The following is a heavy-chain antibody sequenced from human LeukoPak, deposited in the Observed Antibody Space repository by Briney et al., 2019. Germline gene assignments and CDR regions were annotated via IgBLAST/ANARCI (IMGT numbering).Heavy chain of an antibody. CDR3: ARLLYSGSYSRLLLASVV. CDR2: MNPNSGNT. Sequence: ASVKVSCTASGYTFTSYDINWVRQATAQGVEWMGWMNPNSGNTGYAQKFQGRVTMTRNTSISTAYMELSSLRSEDTAVYYCARLLYSGSYSRLLLASVVWGQGTTVTVSS. V-gene: IGHV1-8*01. J-gene: IGHJ6*02. D-gene: IGHD1-26*01. CDR1: GYTFTSYD.